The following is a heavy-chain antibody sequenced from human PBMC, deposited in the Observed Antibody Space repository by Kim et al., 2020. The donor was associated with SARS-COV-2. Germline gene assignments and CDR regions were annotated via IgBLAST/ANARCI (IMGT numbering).Heavy chain of an antibody. J-gene: IGHJ6*02. V-gene: IGHV3-30*18. CDR2: ISYDGRNK. CDR1: GFTFSRSG. CDR3: AKDLVGYSSGWNYYYYGMDV. D-gene: IGHD6-19*01. Sequence: GGSLRLSCAASGFTFSRSGMHWVRQAPGKGLEWVAVISYDGRNKNYADSVKGRFTISIDNSKNTLYLQMNSLRAEDTAVYYCAKDLVGYSSGWNYYYYGMDVWGQGTTVTVSS.